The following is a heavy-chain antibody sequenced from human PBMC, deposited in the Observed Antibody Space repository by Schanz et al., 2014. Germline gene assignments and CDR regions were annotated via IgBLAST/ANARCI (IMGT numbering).Heavy chain of an antibody. CDR3: TKDPSHVDYDYYLDD. J-gene: IGHJ4*02. CDR2: ISGSGGST. Sequence: EVQLLDSGGGLVQPGGSLRLSCAASGFTFSTYAMSWVRQAPGKGLEWVSAISGSGGSTYYADSVKGRFTISRDNSKNKLYLQMNSLRADDTAVYYCTKDPSHVDYDYYLDDWDKGTLVTVSS. D-gene: IGHD3-22*01. V-gene: IGHV3-23*01. CDR1: GFTFSTYA.